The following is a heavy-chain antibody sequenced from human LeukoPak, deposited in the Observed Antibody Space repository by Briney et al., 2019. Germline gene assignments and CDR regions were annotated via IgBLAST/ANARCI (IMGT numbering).Heavy chain of an antibody. D-gene: IGHD3-22*01. CDR1: GGSFSGYY. Sequence: SETLSLTCAVYGGSFSGYYWSWIRQPPGKGLEWIGEINHSGSTNYNPSLKSRVTISVDTSKNQFSLKLSSVTAADTAVYYCARLGYYYDSTPFDYWGQGTLVTVSS. J-gene: IGHJ4*02. V-gene: IGHV4-34*01. CDR3: ARLGYYYDSTPFDY. CDR2: INHSGST.